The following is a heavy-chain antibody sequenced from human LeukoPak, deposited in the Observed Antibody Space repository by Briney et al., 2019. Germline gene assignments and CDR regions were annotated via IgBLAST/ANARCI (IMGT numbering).Heavy chain of an antibody. CDR3: AKDSSGYAFDY. D-gene: IGHD3-22*01. CDR1: GFTFSSYG. V-gene: IGHV3-30*18. Sequence: GRSLRLSCAASGFTFSSYGMHWVRQAPGKGLEWVAVISYDGSNKYYADSVKGRFTISRDNSKNTLYLQMNSQRAEDTAVYYCAKDSSGYAFDYWGQGTLVTVSS. J-gene: IGHJ4*02. CDR2: ISYDGSNK.